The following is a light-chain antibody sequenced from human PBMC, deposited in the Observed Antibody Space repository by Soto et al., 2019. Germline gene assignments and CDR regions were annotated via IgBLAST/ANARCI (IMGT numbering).Light chain of an antibody. V-gene: IGLV1-47*01. Sequence: QPALTQPPSASRTPGQRVTISCSGSSSNIGSNFVYWYQQLSGTAPKLLFYKNNQRPPGVPDRFSASKSGTSASLAISGLRSEDEADYYCAAWDDSLSGPVFGGGTKVTVL. J-gene: IGLJ2*01. CDR2: KNN. CDR3: AAWDDSLSGPV. CDR1: SSNIGSNF.